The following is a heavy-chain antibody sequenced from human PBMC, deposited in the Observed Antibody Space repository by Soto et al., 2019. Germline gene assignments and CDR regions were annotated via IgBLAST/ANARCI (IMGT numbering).Heavy chain of an antibody. J-gene: IGHJ6*02. CDR3: ATDRMVTSYFYGMDV. Sequence: VQLVESGGGVVQPGRSLRLSCAASGDSGFSFSSYGFHWVRQAPGKGLEWVAVISYDGSNRHFAESVKGRFSVSRDNAMLTVDLQMNSLRPEDTAVYYCATDRMVTSYFYGMDVWGQGTTVTVSS. V-gene: IGHV3-30*03. CDR1: GDSGFSFSSYG. CDR2: ISYDGSNR. D-gene: IGHD5-18*01.